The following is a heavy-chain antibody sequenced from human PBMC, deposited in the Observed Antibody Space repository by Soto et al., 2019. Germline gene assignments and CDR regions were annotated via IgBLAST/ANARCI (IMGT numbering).Heavy chain of an antibody. CDR2: INPSGGST. Sequence: XSVKVSCKASGYTFTSYYMHWVRQAPGQGLEWMGIINPSGGSTSYAQKFQGRVTMTRDTSTSTVYMELSSLRSEDTAVYYCARALDIVVVPAAPLYGMDVWGQGTTVTVSS. CDR3: ARALDIVVVPAAPLYGMDV. CDR1: GYTFTSYY. D-gene: IGHD2-2*03. J-gene: IGHJ6*02. V-gene: IGHV1-46*01.